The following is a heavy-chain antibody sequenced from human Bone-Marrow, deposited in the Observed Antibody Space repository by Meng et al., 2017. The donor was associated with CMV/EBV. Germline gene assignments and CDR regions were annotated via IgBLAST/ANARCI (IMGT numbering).Heavy chain of an antibody. Sequence: ASVKVSCKASGYTFIGYYIHWVRQAPGQGLEWMGWINPNSGGTSYAQKFQGRVTMTRDTSISTAFMELSRLRSDDTAVYYCARIVIIPGAKFYYYYGMDVWGQGTTVTVSS. CDR3: ARIVIIPGAKFYYYYGMDV. J-gene: IGHJ6*02. D-gene: IGHD2-2*01. CDR2: INPNSGGT. V-gene: IGHV1-2*02. CDR1: GYTFIGYY.